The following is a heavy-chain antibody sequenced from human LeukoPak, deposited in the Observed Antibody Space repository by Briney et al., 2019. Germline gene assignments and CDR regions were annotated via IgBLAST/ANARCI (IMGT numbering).Heavy chain of an antibody. D-gene: IGHD6-6*01. J-gene: IGHJ4*02. CDR3: ARSGIAARSLDY. CDR2: IIPIFRTA. V-gene: IGHV1-69*05. Sequence: VCIIPIFRTANDAQNFQGRVTITTDESTSTAYMELSSLRSEDTAVYYCARSGIAARSLDYWGQGTLVTVSS.